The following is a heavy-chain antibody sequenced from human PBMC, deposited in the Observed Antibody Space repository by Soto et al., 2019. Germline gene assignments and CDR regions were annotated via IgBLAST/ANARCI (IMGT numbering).Heavy chain of an antibody. D-gene: IGHD1-26*01. Sequence: QVQLVQSGAEVKKPGSSVKVSCKASGGTFSSYAISWVRQAPGQGLEWMGGIIPIFGTANYAQKFQGRVTSTADQAKSTAYRELSSLRSEDTAVYYCARWACRDGFDYWGQGTLVTVSS. V-gene: IGHV1-69*12. J-gene: IGHJ4*02. CDR2: IIPIFGTA. CDR3: ARWACRDGFDY. CDR1: GGTFSSYA.